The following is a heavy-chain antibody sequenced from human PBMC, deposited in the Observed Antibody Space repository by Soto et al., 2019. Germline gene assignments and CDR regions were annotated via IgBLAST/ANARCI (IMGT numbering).Heavy chain of an antibody. CDR2: IHPSGGGS. D-gene: IGHD2-21*02. V-gene: IGHV1-46*02. CDR1: GYPFNTYY. CDR3: ARGGHIAVVTDSFDS. Sequence: ASVKVSCKSSGYPFNTYYLHWVRQAPGQGLEWMGMIHPSGGGSTYAQKFLGRVTMTMDSSTSTVFMELTSLRSADTAVFYCARGGHIAVVTDSFDSWGQGTLVTVSS. J-gene: IGHJ4*02.